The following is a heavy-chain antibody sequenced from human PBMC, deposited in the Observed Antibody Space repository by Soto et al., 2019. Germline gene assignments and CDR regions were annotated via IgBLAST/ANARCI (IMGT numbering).Heavy chain of an antibody. J-gene: IGHJ4*02. Sequence: EVQLLESGGGLVQPGGSLRLSCAASGFSFRNYAMSWVRQAPGKGLEWISTLTGSSSNIYYADSVKGRFAISRDNSRNTMDLQMNSLAAEETAVYYCGNGRATYGLLTHDYWGQGTLVTVSS. CDR3: GNGRATYGLLTHDY. V-gene: IGHV3-23*01. CDR1: GFSFRNYA. D-gene: IGHD3-10*01. CDR2: LTGSSSNI.